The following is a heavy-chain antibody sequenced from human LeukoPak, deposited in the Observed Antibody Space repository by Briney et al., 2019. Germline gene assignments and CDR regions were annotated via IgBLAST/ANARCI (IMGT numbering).Heavy chain of an antibody. CDR2: ISGNGGST. V-gene: IGHV3-23*01. Sequence: GGSLRLSCATSGFTFSSYAMSWVRQAPGKGLEWVSSISGNGGSTYYADSVKGWFTISRDNSKNTLYLQMNSLRAEDTAVYYCAKDSGFDPWGQGTLVTVSS. J-gene: IGHJ5*02. CDR1: GFTFSSYA. CDR3: AKDSGFDP.